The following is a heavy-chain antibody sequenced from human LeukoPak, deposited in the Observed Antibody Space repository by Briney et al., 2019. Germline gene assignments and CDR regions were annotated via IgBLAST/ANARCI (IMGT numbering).Heavy chain of an antibody. V-gene: IGHV4-59*01. J-gene: IGHJ5*02. D-gene: IGHD3-10*01. CDR3: ARGGYYGSGNDFRFDP. Sequence: SETLSLTCTVSGVSISSYYWSWIRQPPGKGLECIGYIHYTGSTNYNASLKSRVTISVDTSKNQFSLKLNSVTAADTAVYYCARGGYYGSGNDFRFDPWGQGTLVTVSS. CDR2: IHYTGST. CDR1: GVSISSYY.